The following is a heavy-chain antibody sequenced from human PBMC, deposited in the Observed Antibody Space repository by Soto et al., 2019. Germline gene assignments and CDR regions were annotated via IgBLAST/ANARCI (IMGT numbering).Heavy chain of an antibody. D-gene: IGHD3-3*01. CDR2: ISSSSSYI. Sequence: GGSLRLSCAASGFTFSSYSMNWVRQAPGKGLEWVSSISSSSSYIYYADSVKGRFTISRDNAKNSLYLQMNSLRAEDTAVYYCATHYPQFWSGYYVDYWGQGTLVTVSS. CDR3: ATHYPQFWSGYYVDY. CDR1: GFTFSSYS. V-gene: IGHV3-21*01. J-gene: IGHJ4*02.